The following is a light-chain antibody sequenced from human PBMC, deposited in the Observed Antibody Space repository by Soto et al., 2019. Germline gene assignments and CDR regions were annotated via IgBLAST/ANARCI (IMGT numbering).Light chain of an antibody. CDR2: GNS. J-gene: IGLJ1*01. CDR1: SSNIGAGYG. CDR3: QSYDSSLSAPYV. Sequence: QSVLAQPPSVSGAPGQRVTISCTGSSSNIGAGYGVHWYQHLPGTAPKLLIYGNSNRPSGVPDRFSGSKSGPSAPLAITGLQADDEADYYCQSYDSSLSAPYVFGTGTKVTVL. V-gene: IGLV1-40*01.